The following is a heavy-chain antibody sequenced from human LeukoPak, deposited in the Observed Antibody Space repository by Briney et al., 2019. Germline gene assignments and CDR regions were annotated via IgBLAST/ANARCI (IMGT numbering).Heavy chain of an antibody. V-gene: IGHV3-74*01. Sequence: GGSLRLSCAASGFTFSSTSMNWVRQAPGKGLVWVSRINTDGSSGNYADSVKGRFTISRDNAKNTLYLQMNSLRAEDTAVYYCARGHSYGYGVDVWGQGTTVTVSS. D-gene: IGHD5-18*01. CDR3: ARGHSYGYGVDV. J-gene: IGHJ6*02. CDR1: GFTFSSTS. CDR2: INTDGSSG.